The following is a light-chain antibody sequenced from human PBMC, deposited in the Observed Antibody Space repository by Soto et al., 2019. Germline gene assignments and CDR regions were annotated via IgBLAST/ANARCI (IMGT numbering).Light chain of an antibody. CDR2: GAS. Sequence: EIELTQARGTRSLSPGGRATLSCRAGQTISSSYLAWYHQKPGQAPRLLIYGASSRATGIPDRFRGSGSGTDFTLNISRVEPEDFAVYYCQQYGSSPRTFGQGTKVDIK. J-gene: IGKJ1*01. V-gene: IGKV3-20*01. CDR3: QQYGSSPRT. CDR1: QTISSSY.